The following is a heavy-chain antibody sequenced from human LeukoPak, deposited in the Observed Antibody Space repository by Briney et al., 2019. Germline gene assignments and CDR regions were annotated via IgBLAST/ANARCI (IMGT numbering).Heavy chain of an antibody. CDR1: GFTFSSYS. J-gene: IGHJ6*02. V-gene: IGHV3-21*01. CDR2: ISSSSSYI. CDR3: ARDPLPVYGMDV. Sequence: GGSLRLSCAASGFTFSSYSMTWVRQAPGKGLEWVSSISSSSSYIYYADSVKGRFTISRDNAKNSLYLQMNSLRAEDTAVYYCARDPLPVYGMDVWGQGTTVTVSS.